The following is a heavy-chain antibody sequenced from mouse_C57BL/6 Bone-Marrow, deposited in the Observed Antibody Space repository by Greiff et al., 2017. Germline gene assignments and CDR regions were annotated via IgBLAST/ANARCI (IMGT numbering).Heavy chain of an antibody. J-gene: IGHJ3*01. Sequence: QVQLKESDAELVKPGASVKISCTVSGYTFTDHTIHWMKQRPEQGLEWIGYIYPRDGSTKYHEKFKGKATLTADKSSSTAYMQLNCLTSEDSAVYFCATSYYYRSSPWFAYWGQGTLGTVSA. CDR1: GYTFTDHT. V-gene: IGHV1-78*01. CDR3: ATSYYYRSSPWFAY. CDR2: IYPRDGST. D-gene: IGHD1-1*01.